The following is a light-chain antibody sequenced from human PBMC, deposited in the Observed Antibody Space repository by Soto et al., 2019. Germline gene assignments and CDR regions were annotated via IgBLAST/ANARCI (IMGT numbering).Light chain of an antibody. J-gene: IGKJ1*01. Sequence: EIVMTQSPATLSVSPGERATLSCRASQSVSSNLAWYQQKPGQAPRLLIYGASTRATGIPARFSGSGSGTECTLTISSLQSEDFAIYFCQQYNNWPPDRTFGQGTKVDIK. CDR3: QQYNNWPPDRT. CDR1: QSVSSN. V-gene: IGKV3-15*01. CDR2: GAS.